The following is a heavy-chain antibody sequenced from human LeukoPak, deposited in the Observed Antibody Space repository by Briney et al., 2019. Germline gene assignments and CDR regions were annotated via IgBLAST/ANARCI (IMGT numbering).Heavy chain of an antibody. CDR3: ARGSHPTFHNWFDP. Sequence: SETLSLTCTVSGGSISSGDYYWSWIRQPPGKGLEWIGYIYYSGSTYYNPSLKSRVTISVDTSKNQFSLKLSSVTAADTAVYYCARGSHPTFHNWFDPWGQGTLVTVSS. V-gene: IGHV4-30-4*01. CDR2: IYYSGST. J-gene: IGHJ5*02. CDR1: GGSISSGDYY. D-gene: IGHD3-16*01.